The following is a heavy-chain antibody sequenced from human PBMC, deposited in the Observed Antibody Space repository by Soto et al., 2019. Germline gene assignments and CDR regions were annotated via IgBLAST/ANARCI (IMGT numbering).Heavy chain of an antibody. D-gene: IGHD6-13*01. CDR2: TYYRSKWYN. V-gene: IGHV6-1*01. CDR3: ARGEAAAGTAGFDP. Sequence: SQTLSLTCAISGDSVSSNSAAWNLSRQSPSRGLEWLGRTYYRSKWYNDYAVSVKSRITINPDTSKNQFSLQLNSVTPEDTAVYYCARGEAAAGTAGFDPWGQGTLVTVSS. CDR1: GDSVSSNSAA. J-gene: IGHJ5*02.